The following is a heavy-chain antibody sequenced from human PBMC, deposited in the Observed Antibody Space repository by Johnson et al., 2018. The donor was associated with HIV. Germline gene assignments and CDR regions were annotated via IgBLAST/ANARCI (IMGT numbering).Heavy chain of an antibody. CDR1: GFSFSDHY. CDR2: ISYDGSNK. Sequence: QVQLVESGGGLVKPGGSLRLSCAASGFSFSDHYMSWIRQAPGKGLEWVAVISYDGSNKYYADSVKGRFTISRDNSKNTLYLQMNSLRAEDTAVYYCARALCSGGSGYVGRAFDIWGQGTMVTVSS. V-gene: IGHV3-30-3*01. CDR3: ARALCSGGSGYVGRAFDI. D-gene: IGHD2-15*01. J-gene: IGHJ3*02.